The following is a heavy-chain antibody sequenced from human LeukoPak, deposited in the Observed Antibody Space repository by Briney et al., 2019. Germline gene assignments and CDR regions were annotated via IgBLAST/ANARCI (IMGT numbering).Heavy chain of an antibody. CDR2: IYWNNDK. J-gene: IGHJ4*02. D-gene: IGHD4-17*01. CDR3: AHGLDYGDYFDY. Sequence: SGPTLVNHTQTLTLTCTFSGFSLSSGGVGVGWIRQPPGKALEWLALIYWNNDKRYRPSLKTRLTITKDTSKNQVFLIMTNMDPVDTATYFCAHGLDYGDYFDYWGQGTLVTVSS. V-gene: IGHV2-5*01. CDR1: GFSLSSGGVG.